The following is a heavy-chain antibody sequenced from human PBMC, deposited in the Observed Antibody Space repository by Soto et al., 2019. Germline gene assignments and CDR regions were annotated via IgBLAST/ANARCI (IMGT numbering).Heavy chain of an antibody. CDR2: MYPSDSYT. Sequence: GESLKISCKSSGYSFRSYWIGWMRQKPGQGLEWMGIMYPSDSYTKYSPSFEGQVTLSVDKSISTAYLEWSSLKASDSAMYYCARQWDYYDSRGHYGDYWGQGTMVTVSS. CDR3: ARQWDYYDSRGHYGDY. CDR1: GYSFRSYW. J-gene: IGHJ4*02. V-gene: IGHV5-51*01. D-gene: IGHD3-22*01.